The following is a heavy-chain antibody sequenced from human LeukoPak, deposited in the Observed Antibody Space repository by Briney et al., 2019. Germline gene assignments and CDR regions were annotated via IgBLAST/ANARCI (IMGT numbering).Heavy chain of an antibody. D-gene: IGHD4-17*01. CDR2: INTNTGNP. J-gene: IGHJ4*02. CDR3: ARVPGDTDGDYLDC. V-gene: IGHV7-4-1*01. Sequence: ASVKVSCKASGYTFTTYAMNWVRQAPGQGLEWMGWINTNTGNPTYAQGFTGRFVFSLDTSVSTAYLQIRSLEAEDTAVYYCARVPGDTDGDYLDCWGQGTLVTVSS. CDR1: GYTFTTYA.